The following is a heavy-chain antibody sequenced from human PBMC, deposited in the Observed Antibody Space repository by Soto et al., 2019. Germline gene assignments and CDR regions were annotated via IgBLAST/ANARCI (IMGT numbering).Heavy chain of an antibody. D-gene: IGHD1-1*01. V-gene: IGHV1-18*04. CDR1: GYPFTSYG. CDR3: ARVRGSTTQYGMDV. J-gene: IGHJ6*02. Sequence: GASVKVSCKASGYPFTSYGISWVRQAPGQGLEWMGWISAYNGNTNYAQKLQGRVTMTTDTSTSTAYMELRSLRSDDTAVYYCARVRGSTTQYGMDVWGQGTTVTVSS. CDR2: ISAYNGNT.